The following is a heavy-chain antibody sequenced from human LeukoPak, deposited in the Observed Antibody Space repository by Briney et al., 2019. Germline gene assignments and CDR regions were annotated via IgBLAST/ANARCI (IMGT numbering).Heavy chain of an antibody. CDR3: AKHGSGRYFDY. Sequence: GGSLTLSCAASGFTFSSYAVSWVREAPGKGLEWVSAISGSRGSTYYADSVKGRFTISRDNSKNTLYLQMISMRAEDTAVYYCAKHGSGRYFDYWGQGTLVTVSS. CDR2: ISGSRGST. D-gene: IGHD6-19*01. CDR1: GFTFSSYA. J-gene: IGHJ4*02. V-gene: IGHV3-23*01.